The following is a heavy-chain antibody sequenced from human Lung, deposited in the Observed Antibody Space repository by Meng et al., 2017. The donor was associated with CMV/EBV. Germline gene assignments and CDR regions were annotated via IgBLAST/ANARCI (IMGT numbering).Heavy chain of an antibody. CDR2: IYYSGST. V-gene: IGHV4-39*07. D-gene: IGHD3-3*01. CDR3: ARAGTDYDFWSGYFGSWFDP. J-gene: IGHJ5*02. Sequence: SXTXSLXCTVSGGSISSSSYYWGWIRQPPGKGLEWIGSIYYSGSTYYNPSLKSRVTISVDTSKNHFSLKLSSVTAADTAVYYCARAGTDYDFWSGYFGSWFDPWGQGXLVTVSS. CDR1: GGSISSSSYY.